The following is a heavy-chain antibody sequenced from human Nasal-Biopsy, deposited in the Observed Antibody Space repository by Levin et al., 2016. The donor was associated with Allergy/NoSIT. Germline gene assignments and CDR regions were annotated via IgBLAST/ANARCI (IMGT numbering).Heavy chain of an antibody. CDR3: VKDASVGRGYSFSYYFDY. CDR1: GFTFVHYV. J-gene: IGHJ4*02. CDR2: ISNDGIKK. Sequence: GGSLRLSCAASGFTFVHYVVHWVRQAPGKGLEWVAVISNDGIKKYYADSVKGRFTISRDNSENTLYLQMNSLRTEDTALYYCVKDASVGRGYSFSYYFDYWGQGTLVTVSS. V-gene: IGHV3-30*04. D-gene: IGHD5-18*01.